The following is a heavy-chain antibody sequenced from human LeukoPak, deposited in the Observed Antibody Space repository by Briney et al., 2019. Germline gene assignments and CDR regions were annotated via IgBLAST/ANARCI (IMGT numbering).Heavy chain of an antibody. CDR3: ARRNRRYSGYDC. V-gene: IGHV1-69*01. CDR1: GSTFSSYA. CDR2: IIPIFGTA. J-gene: IGHJ4*02. Sequence: GSSVKVSCKASGSTFSSYAISWVRQAPGQGLEWMGGIIPIFGTANYAQKFQGRVTITADESTSTAYMELSSLRSEDTAVYYCARRNRRYSGYDCWGQGTLVTVSS. D-gene: IGHD5-12*01.